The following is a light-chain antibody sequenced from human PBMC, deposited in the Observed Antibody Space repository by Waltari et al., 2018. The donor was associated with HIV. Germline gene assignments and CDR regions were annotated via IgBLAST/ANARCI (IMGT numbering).Light chain of an antibody. CDR2: CAS. Sequence: CRAMQSLNSGYSACYQHAPGQTPRLLMFCASSRATSIPDSFSGSGSGTYFTLTIIRLEPEDFAVYYCQQYGSLPYTFGQGTKLEIK. V-gene: IGKV3-20*01. CDR1: QSLNSGY. CDR3: QQYGSLPYT. J-gene: IGKJ2*01.